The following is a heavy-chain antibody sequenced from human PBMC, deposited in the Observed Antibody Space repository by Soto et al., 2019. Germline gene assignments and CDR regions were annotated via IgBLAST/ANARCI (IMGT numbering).Heavy chain of an antibody. CDR3: AGENVAVPGYY. Sequence: GGSLRLSCAASGFTFSVYAMSWVRQAPGKGLECVSGISGSGGSTSYADSVKGRFTISRDNSKNTLSLQMNSLRADDAGIYYCAGENVAVPGYYWGRGT. CDR2: ISGSGGST. D-gene: IGHD6-19*01. V-gene: IGHV3-23*01. J-gene: IGHJ4*02. CDR1: GFTFSVYA.